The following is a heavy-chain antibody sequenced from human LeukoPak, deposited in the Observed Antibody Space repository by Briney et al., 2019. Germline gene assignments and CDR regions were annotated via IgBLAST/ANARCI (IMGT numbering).Heavy chain of an antibody. CDR2: ISYDGSNK. V-gene: IGHV3-30-3*01. CDR3: VRESLSYDSSGYYYEGADIDY. J-gene: IGHJ4*02. D-gene: IGHD3-22*01. CDR1: GFTFSSYA. Sequence: PGRSLRLSCAASGFTFSSYAMHWVRQAPGKGLEWVAVISYDGSNKYYADSVKGRFTISRDNSKNTLYLQMNSLRAEDTAVYYCVRESLSYDSSGYYYEGADIDYWGQGTLVTVSS.